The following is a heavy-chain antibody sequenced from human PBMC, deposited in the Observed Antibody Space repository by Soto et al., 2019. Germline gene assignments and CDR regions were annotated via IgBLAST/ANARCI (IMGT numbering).Heavy chain of an antibody. D-gene: IGHD4-17*01. J-gene: IGHJ4*02. CDR3: ARGRDRDTVTTFDY. CDR1: GVTFSSYA. V-gene: IGHV3-23*01. Sequence: EVQLLESGGGLLQRGGSLRLSCAASGVTFSSYAMNWVRQAPGKGLEWVSVIHGSGGSAYYADSVKGRFTISRDNSKNTVFLQMNSLRVEDTAIYFCARGRDRDTVTTFDYWGQGALVTVSP. CDR2: IHGSGGSA.